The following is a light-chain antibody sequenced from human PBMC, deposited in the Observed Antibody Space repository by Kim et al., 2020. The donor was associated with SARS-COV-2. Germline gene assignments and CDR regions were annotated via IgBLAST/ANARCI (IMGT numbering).Light chain of an antibody. CDR1: QSVSSSY. CDR3: QQYGSSPPYS. J-gene: IGKJ2*03. CDR2: GAS. V-gene: IGKV3-20*01. Sequence: SPGERATLSCRARQSVSSSYLVWYQQKPGQAPRLLIYGASSRATGIPDRFSGSGSGTDFTLTISRLEPEDFAVYYCQQYGSSPPYSFGQGTKLEI.